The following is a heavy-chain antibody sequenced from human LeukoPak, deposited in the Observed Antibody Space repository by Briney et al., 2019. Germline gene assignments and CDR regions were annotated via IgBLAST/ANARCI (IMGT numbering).Heavy chain of an antibody. CDR3: ARDGYYYDSSGYSPFDY. V-gene: IGHV3-48*04. Sequence: GGSLRLSCAASGFTFNTYGMNWVRQAPGKGLEWVSYISSSGSTIYYADSVKGRFTISRDNAKNSLYLQMNSLRAEDTAVYYCARDGYYYDSSGYSPFDYWGQGTLVTVSS. CDR2: ISSSGSTI. D-gene: IGHD3-22*01. J-gene: IGHJ4*02. CDR1: GFTFNTYG.